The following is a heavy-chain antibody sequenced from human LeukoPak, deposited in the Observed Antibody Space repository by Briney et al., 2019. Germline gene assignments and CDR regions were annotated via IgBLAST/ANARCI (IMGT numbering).Heavy chain of an antibody. J-gene: IGHJ4*02. CDR2: IIPFFDTT. Sequence: ASVKVSCKASGGTFSSYAITWVRQAPGQGLEWMGGIIPFFDTTNYAQKFQGRVTITADKSTSTAYMELSSLRSEDTAVYYCARGEEYVGGSYRYDYWGQGTLVTVSS. CDR1: GGTFSSYA. CDR3: ARGEEYVGGSYRYDY. V-gene: IGHV1-69*06. D-gene: IGHD3-16*02.